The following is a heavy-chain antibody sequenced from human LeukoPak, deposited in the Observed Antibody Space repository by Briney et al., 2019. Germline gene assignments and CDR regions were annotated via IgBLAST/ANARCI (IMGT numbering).Heavy chain of an antibody. CDR2: IIGYNGYT. V-gene: IGHV1-18*01. CDR1: GYTFTSYG. Sequence: ASVKVSCKASGYTFTSYGISWVRQAPGQGLEWMGWIIGYNGYTKYAQKYQGRVTMTTDTSTSTAYMELKSLRSDDTAVYYCERDRGYYDSRVNGWYNLFDPCGQGTLVTVSS. D-gene: IGHD3-22*01. J-gene: IGHJ5*02. CDR3: ERDRGYYDSRVNGWYNLFDP.